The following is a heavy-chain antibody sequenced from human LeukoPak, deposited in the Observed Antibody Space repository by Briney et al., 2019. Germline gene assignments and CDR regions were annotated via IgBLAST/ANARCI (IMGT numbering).Heavy chain of an antibody. CDR1: GGSISGYY. V-gene: IGHV4-4*07. CDR3: ARRGGHYSSSWYVGTLDYYYYGMDV. D-gene: IGHD6-13*01. J-gene: IGHJ6*02. Sequence: SETLSLTCTVSGGSISGYYWSWIRQPAGKGLEWIGRIYTSGSTNYNPSLKSRVTISVDTSKNQFSLKLSSVTAADTAVYYCARRGGHYSSSWYVGTLDYYYYGMDVWGQGTTVTVSS. CDR2: IYTSGST.